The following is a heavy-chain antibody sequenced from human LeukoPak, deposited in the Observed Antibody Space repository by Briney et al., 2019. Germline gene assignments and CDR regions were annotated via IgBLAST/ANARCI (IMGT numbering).Heavy chain of an antibody. D-gene: IGHD6-25*01. CDR1: GGSVSSGSYF. J-gene: IGHJ4*02. V-gene: IGHV4-61*01. CDR3: GRVYRSGGYKFDY. CDR2: IYYNGNT. Sequence: LETLSLTCTVSGGSVSSGSYFWSWIRQPPGKGLEWIGFIYYNGNTNSSPSLKSRVTISVDTSKSQFSLKLTSVTASDTAVYYGGRVYRSGGYKFDYGGQGTLVPVPS.